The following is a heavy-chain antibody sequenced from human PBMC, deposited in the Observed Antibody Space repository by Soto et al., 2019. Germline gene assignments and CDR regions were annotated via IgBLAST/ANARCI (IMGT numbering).Heavy chain of an antibody. CDR3: TGGGSGYDPDY. Sequence: EVQLVESGGGLVQPGGSLKLSCAASGFTFSGSAMHWVRQASGKGLEWVGRIRSKANSYATEYAASVKGRFTISRDDSKNPAYLQMNSLKTEEPAVYYCTGGGSGYDPDYWGQGGLVTVSA. D-gene: IGHD5-12*01. CDR1: GFTFSGSA. J-gene: IGHJ4*02. CDR2: IRSKANSYAT. V-gene: IGHV3-73*01.